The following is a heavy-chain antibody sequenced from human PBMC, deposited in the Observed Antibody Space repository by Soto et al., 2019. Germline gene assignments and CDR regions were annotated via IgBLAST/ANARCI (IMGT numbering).Heavy chain of an antibody. CDR3: ARVPPVSYGMDV. V-gene: IGHV1-2*02. J-gene: IGHJ6*02. Sequence: GASVKVSCKASGYTFTGYYMHCVRQAPGQGLEWMGWINPNSGGTNYAQKFQGRVTMTRDTSISTAYMELSRLRSDDTAVYYCARVPPVSYGMDVWGQGTTVTVSS. D-gene: IGHD1-20*01. CDR1: GYTFTGYY. CDR2: INPNSGGT.